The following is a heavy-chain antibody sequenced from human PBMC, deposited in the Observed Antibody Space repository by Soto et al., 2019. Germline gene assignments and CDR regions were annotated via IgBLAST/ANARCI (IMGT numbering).Heavy chain of an antibody. CDR2: INPNSGST. Sequence: GPSVKVSCKASGYTFTSYYMHWVRQAPGQGLEWMGIINPNSGSTSYAQKFQGRVTMTRDTSISTAYMELSRLRSDDTAVYYCARVDNWNLHYYGMDVWGQGTTVTVSS. J-gene: IGHJ6*02. D-gene: IGHD1-7*01. CDR3: ARVDNWNLHYYGMDV. V-gene: IGHV1-46*01. CDR1: GYTFTSYY.